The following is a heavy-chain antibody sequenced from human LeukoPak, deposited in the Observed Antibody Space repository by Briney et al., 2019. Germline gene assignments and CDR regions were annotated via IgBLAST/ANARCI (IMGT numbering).Heavy chain of an antibody. V-gene: IGHV4-34*01. J-gene: IGHJ4*02. Sequence: PSETLSLTCAVYGGSFSGYYWSWIRQPPGKGLEWIGEINHSGSTNYNPSLKSRVTISVDTSKSQFSLKLSSVTAADTAVYYCAREGDSSGYYRYWGQGTLVTVSS. D-gene: IGHD3-22*01. CDR3: AREGDSSGYYRY. CDR2: INHSGST. CDR1: GGSFSGYY.